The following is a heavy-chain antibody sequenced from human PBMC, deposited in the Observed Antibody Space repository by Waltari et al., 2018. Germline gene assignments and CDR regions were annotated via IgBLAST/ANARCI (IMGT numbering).Heavy chain of an antibody. J-gene: IGHJ4*02. CDR3: ARHEGWDIVVVPAAFDY. V-gene: IGHV4-39*01. Sequence: QLQLQESGPGLVKPSETLSLTCTVSGGSISSSSYYWGWIRQPPGKGLEWIGSIYYSGTTYNHPSLKSPVTIAVDTSKNQFSLKLSSVTAADTAVYYCARHEGWDIVVVPAAFDYWGQGTLVTVSS. CDR1: GGSISSSSYY. CDR2: IYYSGTT. D-gene: IGHD2-2*01.